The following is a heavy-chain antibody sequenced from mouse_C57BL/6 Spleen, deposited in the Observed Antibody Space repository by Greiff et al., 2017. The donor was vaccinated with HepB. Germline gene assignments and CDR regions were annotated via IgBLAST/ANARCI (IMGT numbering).Heavy chain of an antibody. CDR1: GYTFTSYW. J-gene: IGHJ4*01. CDR2: INPSNGGT. D-gene: IGHD3-2*02. Sequence: QVQLQQPGTELVKPGASVKLSCKASGYTFTSYWMHWVKQRPGQGLEWIGNINPSNGGTNYNEKFKSKATLTVDKSSSTAYMKLSSLTSEDSAVYYCASKGKTAQATYYYAMDYWGQGTSVTVSS. CDR3: ASKGKTAQATYYYAMDY. V-gene: IGHV1-53*01.